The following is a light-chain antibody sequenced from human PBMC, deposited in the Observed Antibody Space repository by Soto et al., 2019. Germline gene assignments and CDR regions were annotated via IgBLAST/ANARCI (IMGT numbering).Light chain of an antibody. Sequence: EIVMTQSPATLSVSPGERATLSCRASQSISGTLAWYQQKPGQAPRLLIYGASTRATGFPARFSGSGSGTELTISISSLQSDDFEAYFGQQYNNWPWTFGQGTKVDIK. CDR3: QQYNNWPWT. J-gene: IGKJ1*01. CDR2: GAS. V-gene: IGKV3-15*01. CDR1: QSISGT.